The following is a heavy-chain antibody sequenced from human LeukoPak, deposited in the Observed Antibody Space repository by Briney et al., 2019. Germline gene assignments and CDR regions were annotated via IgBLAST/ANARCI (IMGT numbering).Heavy chain of an antibody. CDR2: INTNTGNP. D-gene: IGHD3-9*01. CDR3: ARDNVHYDILTGYYTGYAFDI. CDR1: GYTFTSYA. Sequence: ASVKVSCKASGYTFTSYAMNWVRQAPGQGLEWMGWINTNTGNPTYAQGFTGRFVFSLDTSVSTAYLQISSLKAEDTAVYYCARDNVHYDILTGYYTGYAFDIWGQGTMVTVSS. J-gene: IGHJ3*02. V-gene: IGHV7-4-1*02.